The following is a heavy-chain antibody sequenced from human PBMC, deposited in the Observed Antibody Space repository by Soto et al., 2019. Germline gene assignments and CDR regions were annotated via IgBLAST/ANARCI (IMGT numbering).Heavy chain of an antibody. D-gene: IGHD1-20*01. Sequence: QVQLVQSGAEEKKPGASVKVTCKASGYTFTSYDMHWVRQAPGQRLEWMGWINAGNGNTTYSQKFQGRVTITRDTSASTAYMERSSLRSGDTAVYYCARDKITGIRDYWGQGTLVTVSS. V-gene: IGHV1-3*05. CDR1: GYTFTSYD. CDR2: INAGNGNT. CDR3: ARDKITGIRDY. J-gene: IGHJ4*02.